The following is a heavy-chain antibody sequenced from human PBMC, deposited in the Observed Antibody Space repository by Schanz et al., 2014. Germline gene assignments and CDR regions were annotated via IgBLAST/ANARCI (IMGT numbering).Heavy chain of an antibody. CDR3: AKDPSHGGYDYYFDY. CDR1: GFTFSDYY. CDR2: ISYDGSNK. D-gene: IGHD5-12*01. J-gene: IGHJ4*02. V-gene: IGHV3-30*18. Sequence: GQLAESGGGLVQPGGSLRLSCAASGFTFSDYYMSWIRQAPGKGLEWVAVISYDGSNKYYADSVKGRFTISRDNSKNTLYLQMNSLRAEDTAVYYCAKDPSHGGYDYYFDYWGQGTLVTVSS.